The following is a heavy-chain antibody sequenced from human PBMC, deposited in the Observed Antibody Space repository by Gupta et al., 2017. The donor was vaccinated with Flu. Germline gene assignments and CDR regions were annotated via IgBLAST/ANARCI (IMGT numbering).Heavy chain of an antibody. CDR3: ARSINGGVTIFGVVTPYYFDY. V-gene: IGHV2-26*01. Sequence: IFSNDEKSYSTSLKSRLTISKDTSKSQVVLTMTNMDPVDTATYYCARSINGGVTIFGVVTPYYFDYWGQGTLVTVSS. D-gene: IGHD3-3*01. CDR2: IFSNDEK. J-gene: IGHJ4*02.